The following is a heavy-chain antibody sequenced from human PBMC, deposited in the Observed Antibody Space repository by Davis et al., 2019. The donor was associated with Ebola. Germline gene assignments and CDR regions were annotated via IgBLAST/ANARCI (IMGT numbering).Heavy chain of an antibody. CDR2: IYYSGST. CDR1: GGSISSYY. V-gene: IGHV4-59*01. Sequence: MPGGSLRLSCTVSGGSISSYYWSWIRQPPGKGLEWIGYIYYSGSTNYNPSLKSRVTISVDTSKNQFSLKLSSVTAADTAVYYCARAGTITTPGLGMDVWGQGTTVTVSS. J-gene: IGHJ6*02. CDR3: ARAGTITTPGLGMDV. D-gene: IGHD5-24*01.